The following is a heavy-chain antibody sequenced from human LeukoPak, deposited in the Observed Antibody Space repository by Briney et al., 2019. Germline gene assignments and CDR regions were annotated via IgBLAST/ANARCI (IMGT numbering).Heavy chain of an antibody. D-gene: IGHD3-10*01. J-gene: IGHJ5*02. CDR3: ARVGGSGSYGWFDP. CDR2: IYHSGST. Sequence: SETLSLTCTVSGYSISSGYYWGWIRQPPGKGLEWIGSIYHSGSTYYNPSLKSRVTISVDTSKNQFSLKLSSVTAADTAVYYCARVGGSGSYGWFDPWGQGTLVTVSS. CDR1: GYSISSGYY. V-gene: IGHV4-38-2*02.